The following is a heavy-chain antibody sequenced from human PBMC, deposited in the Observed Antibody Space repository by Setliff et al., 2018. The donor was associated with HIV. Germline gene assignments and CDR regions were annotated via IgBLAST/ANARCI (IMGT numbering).Heavy chain of an antibody. D-gene: IGHD2-2*01. Sequence: GGSLRLSCAASGFTFRNYGMHWVRQAPGKGLEWVAFIRLDGSDKFYTDSVKGRFTISRDNSKNTLFLQMNSLRSEDTAVYYCAKEDQRVTSVDYWGQGTPVTVSS. CDR2: IRLDGSDK. J-gene: IGHJ4*02. CDR1: GFTFRNYG. V-gene: IGHV3-30*02. CDR3: AKEDQRVTSVDY.